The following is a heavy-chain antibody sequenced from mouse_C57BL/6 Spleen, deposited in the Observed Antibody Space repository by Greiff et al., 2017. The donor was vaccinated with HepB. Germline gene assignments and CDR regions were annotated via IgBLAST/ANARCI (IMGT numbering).Heavy chain of an antibody. D-gene: IGHD1-1*01. J-gene: IGHJ1*03. CDR2: IDPSDSNT. V-gene: IGHV1-69*01. Sequence: QVQLQQPGAELVMPGASVKLSCKASGYTFTSYWMHWVKQRPGQGLEWIGEIDPSDSNTNYNQKFKGKSTVTVDKSSSTAYMQLSSLTSEDSAVYYCARRDYGSSTRYFDVWGTGTTVTVSS. CDR3: ARRDYGSSTRYFDV. CDR1: GYTFTSYW.